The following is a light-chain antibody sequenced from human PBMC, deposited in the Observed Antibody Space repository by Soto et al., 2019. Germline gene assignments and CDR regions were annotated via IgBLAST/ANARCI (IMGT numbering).Light chain of an antibody. Sequence: AIQMTQSPSSLSASVGDTVTITCRASQVIRNDLGWYQQRPGKAPKLLIYDASTLQSGVPSRFSGSGSGTDFTLTINSLQPEDFATYFCLQDYSYPWTFSQGTKVEIK. V-gene: IGKV1-6*01. J-gene: IGKJ1*01. CDR3: LQDYSYPWT. CDR2: DAS. CDR1: QVIRND.